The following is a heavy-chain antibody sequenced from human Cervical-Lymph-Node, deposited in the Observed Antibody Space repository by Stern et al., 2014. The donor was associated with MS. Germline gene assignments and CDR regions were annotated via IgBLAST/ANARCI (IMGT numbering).Heavy chain of an antibody. J-gene: IGHJ4*02. CDR1: GGTFTSYV. V-gene: IGHV1-69*06. CDR3: ARLGGPSSY. Sequence: VQLEESGAEVKKPGYSVKVSCKASGGTFTSYVISWVRQASGQGLEWMGGITPMFDTANYTQKFQGKVTITADKSTSTAYMELSRLRFEDTAIYYCARLGGPSSYWGQGTLVTVSS. CDR2: ITPMFDTA. D-gene: IGHD3-10*01.